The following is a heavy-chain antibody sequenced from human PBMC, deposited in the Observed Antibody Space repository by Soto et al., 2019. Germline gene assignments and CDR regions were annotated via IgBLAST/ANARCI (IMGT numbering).Heavy chain of an antibody. J-gene: IGHJ6*01. V-gene: IGHV4-61*01. CDR2: LYYSGTT. D-gene: IGHD6-6*01. CDR1: GGSVSSGSYY. CDR3: ARLKSVGSTSGGQKYHYGRCV. Sequence: PSETLSLTCTVSGGSVSSGSYYWCWLRQPPGEGLEWIGYLYYSGTTNYNPSLKSRVTILLDMSKDQVSLRLRPVTAGATAADYCARLKSVGSTSGGQKYHYGRCVWGQGTTGTV.